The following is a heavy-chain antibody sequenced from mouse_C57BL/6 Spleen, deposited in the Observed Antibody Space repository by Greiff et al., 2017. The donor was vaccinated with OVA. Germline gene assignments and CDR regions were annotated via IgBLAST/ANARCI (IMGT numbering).Heavy chain of an antibody. Sequence: QVQLQQSGPELVKPGASVKLSCKASGYTFTSYDINWVKQRPGQGLEWIGWIYPRAGSTKYNEKFKGKATLTVDTSSSTAYMELHSLTSEDSAVYFCARLGDGSSFDYWGQGTTLTVSS. J-gene: IGHJ2*01. D-gene: IGHD1-1*01. CDR3: ARLGDGSSFDY. V-gene: IGHV1-85*01. CDR1: GYTFTSYD. CDR2: IYPRAGST.